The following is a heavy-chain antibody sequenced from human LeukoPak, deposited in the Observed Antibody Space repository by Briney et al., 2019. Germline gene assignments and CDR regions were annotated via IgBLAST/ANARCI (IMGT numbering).Heavy chain of an antibody. CDR2: ISYDGSNK. CDR3: AKHDFYGSGSLGSH. Sequence: PGGSLRLSCAASGFTFSSYAIHWVRQAPGKGLEWVAVISYDGSNKYYADSVKGRFTISRDNSKNTLYLQMNSLRPEDTAVYYCAKHDFYGSGSLGSHWGQGTLVTVSS. D-gene: IGHD3-10*01. V-gene: IGHV3-30-3*01. CDR1: GFTFSSYA. J-gene: IGHJ4*02.